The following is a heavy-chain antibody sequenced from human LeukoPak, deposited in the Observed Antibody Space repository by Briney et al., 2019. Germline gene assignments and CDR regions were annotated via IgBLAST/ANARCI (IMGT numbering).Heavy chain of an antibody. CDR2: IYFSGTT. CDR1: GGSISGSSYY. Sequence: SETLPLSCTVSGGSISGSSYYWGWIRQPPGKGLEWIGSIYFSGTTYYKSSLRSRLTISVDTSKNQFSLKLSSVTAADTAMYYCATGRYRWWGRGTLVTVSS. V-gene: IGHV4-39*01. D-gene: IGHD5-24*01. J-gene: IGHJ4*02. CDR3: ATGRYRW.